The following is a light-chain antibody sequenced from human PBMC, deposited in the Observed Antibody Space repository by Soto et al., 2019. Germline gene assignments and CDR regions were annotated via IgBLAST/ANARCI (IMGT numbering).Light chain of an antibody. Sequence: QSVLTQPPSVSAAPGQKVTISCSGSSSNIGGNSVSWYQQLPGTAPKLLIYDDNKRPSGIPDRFSGSKSGTSATLGITGFQTGDEADYYCGTWDSNLSAVVFGGGTQLTVL. CDR2: DDN. CDR3: GTWDSNLSAVV. J-gene: IGLJ2*01. CDR1: SSNIGGNS. V-gene: IGLV1-51*01.